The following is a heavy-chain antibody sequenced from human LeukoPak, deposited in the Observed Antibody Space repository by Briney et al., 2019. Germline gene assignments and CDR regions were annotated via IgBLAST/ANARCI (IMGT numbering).Heavy chain of an antibody. CDR2: IKQDGSDK. CDR1: GFTFSSYW. D-gene: IGHD6-13*01. CDR3: ARGRYSSSWFDY. Sequence: GGSLRLSCAASGFTFSSYWMSWVRQAPGKGLEWVANIKQDGSDKYYVDSVKGRFTISRDNAKSSLYLQMNSLRAEDTAVYYCARGRYSSSWFDYWGQGTLVTVPS. J-gene: IGHJ4*02. V-gene: IGHV3-7*01.